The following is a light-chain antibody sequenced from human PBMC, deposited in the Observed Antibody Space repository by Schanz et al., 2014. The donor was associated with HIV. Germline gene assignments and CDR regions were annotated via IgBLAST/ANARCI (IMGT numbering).Light chain of an antibody. V-gene: IGLV2-14*02. CDR3: SSSSTNTCV. CDR2: EVT. Sequence: QSALTQPASVSGSPGQSITISCTGTRNDVGTYNLVSWYQQHPGKAPQLMIYEVTKRPSGVSDRFSGSKSDNTASLTISGLQADDEADYYCSSSSTNTCVFGGGTKLTVL. J-gene: IGLJ3*02. CDR1: RNDVGTYNL.